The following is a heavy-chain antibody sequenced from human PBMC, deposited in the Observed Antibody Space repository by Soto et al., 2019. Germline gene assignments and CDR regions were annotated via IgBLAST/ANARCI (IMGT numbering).Heavy chain of an antibody. Sequence: QVQLVQSGAEVKKPGSSVKVSCKASGGTFNTYAMTWVRQAPGQGLEWMGGIIPIFGTTSYAQNIQERVTIPADESTSTVYMELRSLKSEDTAVYYCARAVISAPYFYYGMAVWGHGTTVTVSS. V-gene: IGHV1-69*01. J-gene: IGHJ6*02. CDR3: ARAVISAPYFYYGMAV. D-gene: IGHD3-10*01. CDR2: IIPIFGTT. CDR1: GGTFNTYA.